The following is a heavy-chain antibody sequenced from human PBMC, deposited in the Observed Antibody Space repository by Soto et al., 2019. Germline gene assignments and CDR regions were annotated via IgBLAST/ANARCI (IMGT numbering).Heavy chain of an antibody. D-gene: IGHD3-3*01. CDR2: IYPEDSDI. CDR3: ARPALEWNFYYGMDV. CDR1: GYAFTTYW. J-gene: IGHJ6*02. V-gene: IGHV5-51*01. Sequence: GESLKISCKGSGYAFTTYWIGWVRQKPGKGLEWMGIIYPEDSDIRYSPSFQGQVTISADKSISTAYPQWSRLKASDTAIYYCARPALEWNFYYGMDVWGQGTTVTVSS.